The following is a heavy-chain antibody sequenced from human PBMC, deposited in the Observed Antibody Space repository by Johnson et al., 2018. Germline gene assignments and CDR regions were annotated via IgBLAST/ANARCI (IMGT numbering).Heavy chain of an antibody. D-gene: IGHD2-8*01. Sequence: QVQLVQSGGGLVKPGGSXRLSCAASGLTFSDYYMTWIRQAPGKGLEWVSYISSSGSTIYYADSVKGRLTISRDNAENSLYLQMKRLRAEDTAVYYCEREDSTNGGDAFDIWSQGTMVTVSA. J-gene: IGHJ3*02. CDR1: GLTFSDYY. CDR2: ISSSGSTI. CDR3: EREDSTNGGDAFDI. V-gene: IGHV3-11*04.